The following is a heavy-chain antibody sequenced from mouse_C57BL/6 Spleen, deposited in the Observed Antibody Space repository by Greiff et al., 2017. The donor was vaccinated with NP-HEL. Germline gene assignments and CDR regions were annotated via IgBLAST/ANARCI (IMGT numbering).Heavy chain of an antibody. Sequence: QVQLQQPGAELVKPGASVKLSCKASGCTFTSYWMHWVKQRPGQGLEWIGMIHPNSGSTNYNEKFKSKATLTVDKSSSTAYMQLSSLTSEDSAVYYCARPPYYGSSYGYFDVWGTGTTVTVSS. CDR2: IHPNSGST. D-gene: IGHD1-1*01. CDR1: GCTFTSYW. CDR3: ARPPYYGSSYGYFDV. V-gene: IGHV1-64*01. J-gene: IGHJ1*03.